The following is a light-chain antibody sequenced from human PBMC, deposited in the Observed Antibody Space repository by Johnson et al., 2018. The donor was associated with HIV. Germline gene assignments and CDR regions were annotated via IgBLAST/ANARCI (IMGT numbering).Light chain of an antibody. Sequence: QSVLTQPPSVSAAPGQKVTISCSGSTSNIGNNDVSWYRHLPGTAPKLLIYDNYKRPSGIPDRFSGSKSGTSATLGITGLQTGDEADYYCGTWDNSLSAFYVFGTGTKVTVL. CDR3: GTWDNSLSAFYV. CDR2: DNY. CDR1: TSNIGNND. V-gene: IGLV1-51*01. J-gene: IGLJ1*01.